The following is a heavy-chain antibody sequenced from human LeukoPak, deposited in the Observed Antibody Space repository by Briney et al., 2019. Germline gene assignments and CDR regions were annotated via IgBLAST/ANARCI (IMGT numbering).Heavy chain of an antibody. CDR3: ARRAAAAGTFDY. CDR2: IYHSGST. J-gene: IGHJ4*02. Sequence: SETLSLTCTVSGDSISSSHYCWGWIRQPPGKGLECIGSIYHSGSTYYNPSLKSRVSISVDTSKNQFPLKVSSVTAADTAVYYCARRAAAAGTFDYWGQGTLVTVSS. D-gene: IGHD6-25*01. CDR1: GDSISSSHYC. V-gene: IGHV4-39*01.